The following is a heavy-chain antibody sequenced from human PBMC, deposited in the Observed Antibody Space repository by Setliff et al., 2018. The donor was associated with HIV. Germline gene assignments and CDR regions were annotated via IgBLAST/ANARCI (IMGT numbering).Heavy chain of an antibody. CDR2: IRYDDTYK. D-gene: IGHD6-19*01. Sequence: GESLKISCATSGFTFSYYGMHWVRQAPGKGLEWVAFIRYDDTYKYYADSVKGRFTISRDNSKNTLYLQMNSLRAEDTAVYYCTKNLYRSPWSPLDYWGQGTPVTVSS. V-gene: IGHV3-30*02. CDR1: GFTFSYYG. CDR3: TKNLYRSPWSPLDY. J-gene: IGHJ4*02.